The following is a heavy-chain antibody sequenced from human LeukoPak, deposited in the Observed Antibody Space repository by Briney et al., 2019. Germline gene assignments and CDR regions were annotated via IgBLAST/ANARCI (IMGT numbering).Heavy chain of an antibody. CDR1: GGSISSYY. V-gene: IGHV4-59*08. CDR2: IYYSGST. Sequence: SETLCLTCTVSGGSISSYYWSWIRQPPGKGLEWIGYIYYSGSTNYNPSLKSRVTISVDTSKNQFSLKLSSVTAADTAVYYCARGLRPDAFDIWGQGTMVTVSP. CDR3: ARGLRPDAFDI. D-gene: IGHD4-17*01. J-gene: IGHJ3*02.